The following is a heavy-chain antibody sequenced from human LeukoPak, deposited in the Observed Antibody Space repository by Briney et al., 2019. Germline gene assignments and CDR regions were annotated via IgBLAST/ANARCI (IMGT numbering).Heavy chain of an antibody. CDR1: GFTFSNYS. J-gene: IGHJ4*02. CDR2: IRSSSTTI. V-gene: IGHV3-48*01. D-gene: IGHD6-6*01. CDR3: AREEYSSSSYYFDY. Sequence: GGSLRLSCEASGFTFSNYSMNWVRLAPGKGLEWVSYIRSSSTTIYYADSVKGRFTISRDNSKNTLYLQMNSLRAEDTAVYYCAREEYSSSSYYFDYWGQGTLVTVSS.